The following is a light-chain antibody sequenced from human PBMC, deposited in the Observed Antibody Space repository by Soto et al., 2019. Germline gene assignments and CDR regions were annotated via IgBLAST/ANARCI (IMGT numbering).Light chain of an antibody. CDR1: QGISNY. V-gene: IGKV1-27*01. Sequence: DIHMTQSPSSLSASVGDRVTITCRASQGISNYLAWYQQKPGKVPKLLIYAASTLQSGVPSRFSGSGSGTDFTLTISSLQPEDVATYYCQKYNSALTFGGGTKVEIK. CDR3: QKYNSALT. J-gene: IGKJ4*01. CDR2: AAS.